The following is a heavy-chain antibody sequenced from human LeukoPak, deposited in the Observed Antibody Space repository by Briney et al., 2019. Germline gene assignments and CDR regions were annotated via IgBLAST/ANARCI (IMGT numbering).Heavy chain of an antibody. Sequence: PGGSLRLSCAASGFTFSSYAMSWVRQAPGKGLEWVSAISGSGGSTYYADSVKGRFTISRDNSKNTLYLQMNSLRAEDTAVYYCARDSSRSTYNWFDPWGQGTLVTVSS. CDR1: GFTFSSYA. CDR2: ISGSGGST. CDR3: ARDSSRSTYNWFDP. V-gene: IGHV3-23*01. J-gene: IGHJ5*02.